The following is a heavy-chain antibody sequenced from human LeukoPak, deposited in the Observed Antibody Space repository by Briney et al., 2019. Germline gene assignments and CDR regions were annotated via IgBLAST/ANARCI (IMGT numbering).Heavy chain of an antibody. J-gene: IGHJ4*02. CDR3: AGLHADYDILTGLSPFDY. CDR1: GYSFTTYW. Sequence: GESLKISCKGSGYSFTTYWIGWVRQMPGKGLEWMGIIYPGDSDIRYSPSFQGQVTISADKSISTAYLQWSSLKASDTAMYYCAGLHADYDILTGLSPFDYWGQGTLVTVSS. D-gene: IGHD3-9*01. CDR2: IYPGDSDI. V-gene: IGHV5-51*01.